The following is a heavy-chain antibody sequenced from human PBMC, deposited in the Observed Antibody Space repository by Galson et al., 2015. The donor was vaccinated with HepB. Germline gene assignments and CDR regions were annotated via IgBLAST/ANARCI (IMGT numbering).Heavy chain of an antibody. CDR1: GFTFSSYG. D-gene: IGHD2-2*01. CDR3: ARDVVYQRAAWFDP. J-gene: IGHJ5*02. Sequence: SLRLSCAASGFTFSSYGMHWVRQAPGKGLEWVAVICYDGSNKYYADSVKGRFTISRDNSKNTLYLQMNSLRAEDTAVYYCARDVVYQRAAWFDPCGPGTLVTASS. CDR2: ICYDGSNK. V-gene: IGHV3-33*08.